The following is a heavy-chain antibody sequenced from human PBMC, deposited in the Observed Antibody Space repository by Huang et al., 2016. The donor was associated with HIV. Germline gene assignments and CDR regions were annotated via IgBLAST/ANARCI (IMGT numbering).Heavy chain of an antibody. Sequence: QVQLVQSGAEVEKPGASVNLSCKASGFNFLTSALHWVRQAPGQRLEWMGWINGDGLTKYSQKFQGRVTITRDRSASTVYVDFKSLTYEDTAVYYCARDKEAGTPFFDPWGQGTVVTVSS. CDR1: GFNFLTSA. CDR3: ARDKEAGTPFFDP. D-gene: IGHD6-19*01. V-gene: IGHV1-3*01. J-gene: IGHJ5*02. CDR2: INGDGLT.